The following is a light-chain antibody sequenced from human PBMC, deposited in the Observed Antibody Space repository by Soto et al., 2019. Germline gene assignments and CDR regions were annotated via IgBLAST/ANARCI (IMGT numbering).Light chain of an antibody. CDR3: QQYGSSPST. CDR1: QSVSRS. V-gene: IGKV3-20*01. CDR2: DAS. J-gene: IGKJ2*01. Sequence: EIVLTQSPATLSLSPGDRATLSCRASQSVSRSLTWYQQKPGQAPRLLIYDASTRATGIPPRFSGSGSGTDFTLTISRPEPEDFAVYYCQQYGSSPSTFGQGTKLEIK.